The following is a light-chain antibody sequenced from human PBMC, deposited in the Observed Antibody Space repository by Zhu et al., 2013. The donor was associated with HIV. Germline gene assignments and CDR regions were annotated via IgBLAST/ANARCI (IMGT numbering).Light chain of an antibody. J-gene: IGKJ1*01. V-gene: IGKV3-20*01. CDR2: GAS. Sequence: EVVLTQSPDTLSLSPGERATLSCRASQSVSSHLAWYQQKPGQAPRLLIYGASSRATGIPDRFSGSGSGTDFTLTISSLQPEDFATYFCQQSYSAPPTFGQGTK. CDR3: QQSYSAPPT. CDR1: QSVSSH.